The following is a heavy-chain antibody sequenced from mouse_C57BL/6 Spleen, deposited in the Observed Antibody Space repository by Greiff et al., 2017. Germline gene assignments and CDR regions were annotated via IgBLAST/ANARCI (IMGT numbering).Heavy chain of an antibody. V-gene: IGHV1-15*01. Sequence: VKLQQSGAELVRPGASVTLSCKASGYTFTDYEMHWVKQTPVHGLEWIGAIDPETGGTAYNQKFKGKAILTADKSSSTAYMELRSLTSEDSAVYYCTRKLRWLDYWGQGTTLTVSS. J-gene: IGHJ2*01. CDR2: IDPETGGT. D-gene: IGHD1-1*01. CDR3: TRKLRWLDY. CDR1: GYTFTDYE.